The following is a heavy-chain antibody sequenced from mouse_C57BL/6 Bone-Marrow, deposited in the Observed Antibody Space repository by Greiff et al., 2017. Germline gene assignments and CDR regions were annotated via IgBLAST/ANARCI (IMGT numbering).Heavy chain of an antibody. Sequence: EVQLQQSGPELVKPGASVKISCKASGYTFTDYYMNWVKQSHGKSLEWIGDINPNNGGTSYNQKFKGKATLTVDKSSSTAYMELRSLTSEDSAVYYGARGDYGSSYEAWFAYWGQGTLVTVSA. CDR3: ARGDYGSSYEAWFAY. J-gene: IGHJ3*01. CDR2: INPNNGGT. D-gene: IGHD1-1*01. V-gene: IGHV1-26*01. CDR1: GYTFTDYY.